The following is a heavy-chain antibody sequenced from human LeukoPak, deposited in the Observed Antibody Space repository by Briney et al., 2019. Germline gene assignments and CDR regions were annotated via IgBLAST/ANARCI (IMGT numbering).Heavy chain of an antibody. V-gene: IGHV1-8*01. CDR2: MNPDSGNT. CDR1: GYTFSNYD. D-gene: IGHD3-10*01. J-gene: IGHJ4*02. CDR3: ARGTTRNYGDFDY. Sequence: GASVKVSCKASGYTFSNYDINWVRQVTGQGLEWMGWMNPDSGNTGYAQRFQGRVTLTRNPSISTAYMEVSSLRSEDTAVYFYARGTTRNYGDFDYWGQGTLVTVSS.